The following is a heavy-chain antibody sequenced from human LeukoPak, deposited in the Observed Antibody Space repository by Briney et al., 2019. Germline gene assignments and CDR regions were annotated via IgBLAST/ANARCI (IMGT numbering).Heavy chain of an antibody. CDR2: MNPNSGNT. CDR3: ASSGGNYYDSSGYYYPHYYYYTDV. D-gene: IGHD3-22*01. CDR1: GGTFSSFA. Sequence: ASVKVSCKASGGTFSSFAISWVRQAAGQGLEWMGWMNPNSGNTGYAQKFQGRVTMTRNTSISTAYMELSSLRSEDTAVYYCASSGGNYYDSSGYYYPHYYYYTDVWGKGTTVTISS. V-gene: IGHV1-8*02. J-gene: IGHJ6*03.